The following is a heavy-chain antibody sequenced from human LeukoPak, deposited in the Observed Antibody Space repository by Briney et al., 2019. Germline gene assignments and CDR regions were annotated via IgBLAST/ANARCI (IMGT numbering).Heavy chain of an antibody. Sequence: GGSLRLSCATSGFPFSDFSMTWVRQAPGKGLEWVGRIKSKTDGGTTDYAAPVKGRFTISRDDSKNTLYLQMNSLKTEDAAVYYCTTGPASYDFWSGYHIDFDYWGQGTLVTVSS. CDR3: TTGPASYDFWSGYHIDFDY. V-gene: IGHV3-15*01. CDR2: IKSKTDGGTT. J-gene: IGHJ4*02. D-gene: IGHD3-3*01. CDR1: GFPFSDFS.